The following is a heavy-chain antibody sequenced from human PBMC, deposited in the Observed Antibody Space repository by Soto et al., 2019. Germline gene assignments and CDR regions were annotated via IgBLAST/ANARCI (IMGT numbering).Heavy chain of an antibody. Sequence: EVQLVESGGGLVKPGGSLRLSCAASGFTFSSYSMNWVRQAPGKGLEWVSSISSSSSYIYYADSVKGRFTISRDNAKNTLYLQMTSLRAEDTGVYYCARPEYYYDSRGYYGHWGQGTLVTVTS. CDR2: ISSSSSYI. D-gene: IGHD3-22*01. CDR3: ARPEYYYDSRGYYGH. V-gene: IGHV3-21*01. J-gene: IGHJ4*02. CDR1: GFTFSSYS.